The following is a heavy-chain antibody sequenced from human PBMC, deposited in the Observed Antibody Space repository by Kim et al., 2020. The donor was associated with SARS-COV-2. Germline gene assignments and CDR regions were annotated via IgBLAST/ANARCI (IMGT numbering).Heavy chain of an antibody. CDR1: GASLNDYY. CDR2: IYRGETT. D-gene: IGHD3-3*02. Sequence: SETLSLTCTVSGASLNDYYWSWIRQPAGKGLEWIGRIYRGETTNYNPSLSSRVTMSLDTSKTQFFLNLGSVTAADTAIYFCARLAKNSLDVWGQGTAGTVS. J-gene: IGHJ3*01. V-gene: IGHV4-4*07. CDR3: ARLAKNSLDV.